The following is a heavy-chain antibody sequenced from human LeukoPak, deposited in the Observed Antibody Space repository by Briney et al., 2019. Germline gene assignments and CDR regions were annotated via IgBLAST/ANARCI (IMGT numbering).Heavy chain of an antibody. Sequence: GASVKVSCKASGGTFSSYAISWVRQAPGQGLEWMGGIIPIFGTANYAQKFQGRVTITTDESTSTAYMELSSLRAEDTAVYYCARLFISGPPERFLEWLLLDYWGQGTLVTVSS. D-gene: IGHD3-3*01. CDR1: GGTFSSYA. CDR2: IIPIFGTA. J-gene: IGHJ4*02. CDR3: ARLFISGPPERFLEWLLLDY. V-gene: IGHV1-69*05.